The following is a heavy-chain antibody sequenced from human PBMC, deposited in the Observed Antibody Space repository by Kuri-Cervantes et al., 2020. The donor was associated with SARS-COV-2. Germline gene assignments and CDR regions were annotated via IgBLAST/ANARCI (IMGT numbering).Heavy chain of an antibody. CDR1: GYTFTSYA. J-gene: IGHJ4*02. CDR2: IIPIFGTA. Sequence: SVKVSCKASGYTFTSYAISWVRQAPGQGLEWMGGIIPIFGTANYAQKFQGRVTITADESTSTAYMELSSLRSEDTAVYYCAMHYYGSGNYFDYWGQGTLVTVSS. D-gene: IGHD3-10*01. CDR3: AMHYYGSGNYFDY. V-gene: IGHV1-69*13.